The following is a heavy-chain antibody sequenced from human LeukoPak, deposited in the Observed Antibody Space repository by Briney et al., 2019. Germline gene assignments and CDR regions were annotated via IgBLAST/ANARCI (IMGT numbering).Heavy chain of an antibody. Sequence: GGSLRLSCAASGFTFRSYSMNWVRQAPGKGLEWVSFISGMSSTIYYADSVKGRFTISRDNAKNSVYLQMNSLRDEDTAVYYCARDSSDAYNPEPGYWGQGTLVTVSS. CDR2: ISGMSSTI. CDR3: ARDSSDAYNPEPGY. V-gene: IGHV3-48*02. CDR1: GFTFRSYS. D-gene: IGHD1-1*01. J-gene: IGHJ4*02.